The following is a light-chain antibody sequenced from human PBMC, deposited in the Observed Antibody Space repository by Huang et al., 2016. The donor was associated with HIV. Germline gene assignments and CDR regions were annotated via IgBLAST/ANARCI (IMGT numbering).Light chain of an antibody. J-gene: IGKJ1*01. V-gene: IGKV1-NL1*01. CDR1: QGISNS. CDR3: QQYYTSRA. Sequence: DIQMTQSPSSLSASVGDRVTITCRASQGISNSLAWYQQKPGKAPKLLLSDASKLESGVPFRVRGSGSGKNYTLTISSLQPEDSATYYCQQYYTSRAFGQGTKVEVK. CDR2: DAS.